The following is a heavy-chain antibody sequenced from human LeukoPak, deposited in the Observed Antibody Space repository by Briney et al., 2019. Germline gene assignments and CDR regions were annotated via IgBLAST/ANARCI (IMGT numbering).Heavy chain of an antibody. CDR3: ARSRYYYDSSGYYHFDY. J-gene: IGHJ4*02. V-gene: IGHV3-11*04. CDR2: ISSSGSNI. D-gene: IGHD3-22*01. CDR1: GFIFSDYY. Sequence: GGSLRLSCAASGFIFSDYYMSWLRQAPGKGVEWVSYISSSGSNIYYADSVKGRFTISRDNAKKSLYLQMNSLRVEDTAVYYCARSRYYYDSSGYYHFDYWGQGTLVTVSS.